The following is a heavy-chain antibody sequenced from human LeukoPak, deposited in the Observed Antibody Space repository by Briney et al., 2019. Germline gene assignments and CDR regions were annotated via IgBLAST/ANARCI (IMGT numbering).Heavy chain of an antibody. J-gene: IGHJ4*02. CDR2: IYTSGST. V-gene: IGHV4-4*07. Sequence: SETLSLTCTVSGGSISSYYWSWIRQPAGKGLEWLGRIYTSGSTNYNPSLKSRVTMSVDTSKYQFSLKLSYVTAADTAVYYCARRSSVGAFDYWGQGTLVTVSS. CDR1: GGSISSYY. CDR3: ARRSSVGAFDY. D-gene: IGHD1-26*01.